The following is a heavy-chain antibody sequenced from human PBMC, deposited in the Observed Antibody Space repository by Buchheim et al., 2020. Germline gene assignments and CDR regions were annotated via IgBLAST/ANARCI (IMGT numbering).Heavy chain of an antibody. CDR2: ISGSGGST. J-gene: IGHJ5*02. V-gene: IGHV3-23*01. CDR3: AKGRNSSGWRSQES. CDR1: GFTFSISA. Sequence: EVQLLESGGGLVQPGGSLRLSCAASGFTFSISAMRWVRQAPGKGLEWVSTISGSGGSTYYADSVKGRFTISRDNSKNTLYLKMNSLRAEDTAVYYCAKGRNSSGWRSQESWGQGTL. D-gene: IGHD6-19*01.